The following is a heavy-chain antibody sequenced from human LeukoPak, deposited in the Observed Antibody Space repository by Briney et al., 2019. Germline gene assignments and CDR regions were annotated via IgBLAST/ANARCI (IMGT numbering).Heavy chain of an antibody. Sequence: ASVKVSCKASGYTFTSYDINWVRQATGQGLEWMGWMNPNSGNTGYAQKFQGRVTMTRNTSISTAYMELSSLRSEDTAVYYCARGVQSSSWDTPRFDYWGQGTLATVSS. CDR1: GYTFTSYD. J-gene: IGHJ4*02. CDR3: ARGVQSSSWDTPRFDY. D-gene: IGHD6-13*01. V-gene: IGHV1-8*01. CDR2: MNPNSGNT.